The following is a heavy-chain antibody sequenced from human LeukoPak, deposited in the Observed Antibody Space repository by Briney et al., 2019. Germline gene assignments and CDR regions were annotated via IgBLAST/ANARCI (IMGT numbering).Heavy chain of an antibody. D-gene: IGHD5-24*01. CDR1: GYTFPSYF. CDR2: FDPEDGET. V-gene: IGHV1-24*01. J-gene: IGHJ4*02. Sequence: GASVKVSCKASGYTFPSYFMHWVRQAPGKGLEWMGGFDPEDGETIYAQKFQGRVTMTEDTSTDTAYMELSSLRSEDTAVYYCATGGYNYFFSGWGQGTLVTVSS. CDR3: ATGGYNYFFSG.